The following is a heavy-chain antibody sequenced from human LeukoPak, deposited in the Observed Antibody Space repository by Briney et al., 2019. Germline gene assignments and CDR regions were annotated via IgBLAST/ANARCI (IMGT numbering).Heavy chain of an antibody. V-gene: IGHV4-59*01. CDR2: IYYSGST. CDR3: ARATIQNYYYYYMDV. J-gene: IGHJ6*03. CDR1: GGSISSYY. Sequence: PSETLPLTCTVSGGSISSYYWSWILQPPGKGLEWIGYIYYSGSTNYNPSLKSRVTISVDTSKNQFSLKLSSVTAADTAVYYCARATIQNYYYYYMDVWGKGTTVTVSS. D-gene: IGHD3-9*01.